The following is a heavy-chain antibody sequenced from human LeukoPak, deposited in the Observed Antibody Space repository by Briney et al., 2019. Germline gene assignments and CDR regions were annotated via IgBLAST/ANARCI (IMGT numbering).Heavy chain of an antibody. Sequence: GGSLRLSCVASGFAFTDYGMMWVRQAPGKGLVWVSYISSSSSTIYYADSVKGRFTISRDNAKNSLYLQMNSLRAEDTAVYYCAREEVRGVVGYWGQGTLVTVSS. CDR3: AREEVRGVVGY. CDR1: GFAFTDYG. J-gene: IGHJ4*02. V-gene: IGHV3-48*01. D-gene: IGHD3-10*01. CDR2: ISSSSSTI.